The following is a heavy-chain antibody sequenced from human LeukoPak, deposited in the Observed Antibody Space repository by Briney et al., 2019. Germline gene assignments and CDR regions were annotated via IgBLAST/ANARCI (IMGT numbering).Heavy chain of an antibody. CDR1: GFTFSNYG. Sequence: GRSLRLSCAASGFTFSNYGMHWVRQAPGKGLEWVAFISYDGSNKYYADSVKGRFTISRDNSKNTLYLQMNSLRAEDTAVYYCAREDYWGQGTLVTVSS. J-gene: IGHJ4*02. CDR3: AREDY. CDR2: ISYDGSNK. V-gene: IGHV3-30*03.